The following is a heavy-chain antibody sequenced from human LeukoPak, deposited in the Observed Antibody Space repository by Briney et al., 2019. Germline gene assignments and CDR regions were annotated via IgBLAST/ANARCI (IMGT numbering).Heavy chain of an antibody. CDR2: MNPNSGNT. CDR3: ARDAPPAYCGGSICYFDY. J-gene: IGHJ4*02. V-gene: IGHV1-8*03. D-gene: IGHD2-21*01. Sequence: ASVKVSCKASGYTFTSYDINWVRQATGQGLEWMGWMNPNSGNTGYAQKFQGRVTITRNTSISTAYMELSSLRSEDTAIYYCARDAPPAYCGGSICYFDYWGQGTPVTVSS. CDR1: GYTFTSYD.